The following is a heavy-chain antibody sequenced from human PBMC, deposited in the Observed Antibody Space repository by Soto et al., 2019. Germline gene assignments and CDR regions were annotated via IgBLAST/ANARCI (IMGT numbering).Heavy chain of an antibody. V-gene: IGHV4-39*07. CDR3: ARARITMVRGVIMGSNFDY. J-gene: IGHJ4*02. Sequence: SETLSLTCTVSGGSISSSSYYWGWIRQPPGKGLEWIGTIYYSVSTYYNPSLQSRVTISVDTSKNQFSLKLSSVTAADTAVYYCARARITMVRGVIMGSNFDYWGQGTLVTVSS. D-gene: IGHD3-10*01. CDR1: GGSISSSSYY. CDR2: IYYSVST.